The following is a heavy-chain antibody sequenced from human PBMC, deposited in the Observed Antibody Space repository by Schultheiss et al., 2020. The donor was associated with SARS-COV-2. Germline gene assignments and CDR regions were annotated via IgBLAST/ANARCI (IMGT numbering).Heavy chain of an antibody. Sequence: LRLSCTVSGGSISSGGYYWSWIRQHPGKGLEWIGYIYYSGSTNYNPSLKSRVTISVDTSKNQFSLQLNSVTPEDTAVYYCARDLGGTFDYWGQGTLVTVSS. D-gene: IGHD3-16*01. CDR2: IYYSGST. V-gene: IGHV4-31*03. CDR3: ARDLGGTFDY. J-gene: IGHJ4*02. CDR1: GGSISSGGYY.